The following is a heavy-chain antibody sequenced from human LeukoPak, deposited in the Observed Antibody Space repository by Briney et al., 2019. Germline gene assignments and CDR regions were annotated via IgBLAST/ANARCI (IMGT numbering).Heavy chain of an antibody. Sequence: GGSLRLSCAASGFTFSSYAMSWVRQAPGKGLEWVSAISGSGGSTYYADSVKGRFTISRDNSKNTLYLQMNSLRAEDTAVYYCANLRHYCSSTSCFNYDAFDIWGQGTMVTVS. V-gene: IGHV3-23*01. D-gene: IGHD2-2*01. CDR1: GFTFSSYA. J-gene: IGHJ3*02. CDR2: ISGSGGST. CDR3: ANLRHYCSSTSCFNYDAFDI.